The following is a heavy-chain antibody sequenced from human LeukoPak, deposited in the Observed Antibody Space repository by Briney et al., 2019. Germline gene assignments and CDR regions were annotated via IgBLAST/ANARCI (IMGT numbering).Heavy chain of an antibody. J-gene: IGHJ4*02. D-gene: IGHD1-26*01. CDR1: GGTFSSYA. Sequence: APVKVSCKASGGTFSSYAISWVRQAPGQGLEWMGGIIPIFGTANYAQKFQGGVTITTDESTSTAYIELSSVRSEDTPVYYCARGWIGGSYYIDYWGQGTLVTVSS. CDR2: IIPIFGTA. CDR3: ARGWIGGSYYIDY. V-gene: IGHV1-69*05.